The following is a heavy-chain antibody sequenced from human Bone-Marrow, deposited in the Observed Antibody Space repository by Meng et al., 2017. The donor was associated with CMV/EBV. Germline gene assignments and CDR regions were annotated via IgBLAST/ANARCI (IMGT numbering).Heavy chain of an antibody. J-gene: IGHJ4*02. Sequence: SGFTFSSYAMSWVRQAPGKGLEWVSAISGSGGSTYYADSVKSRFTISRDNSKNTLYLQMNSLRAEDTAVYYCAKDGIAVAGDGYYFDYWGQGTLVTVSS. CDR1: GFTFSSYA. CDR3: AKDGIAVAGDGYYFDY. D-gene: IGHD6-19*01. CDR2: ISGSGGST. V-gene: IGHV3-23*01.